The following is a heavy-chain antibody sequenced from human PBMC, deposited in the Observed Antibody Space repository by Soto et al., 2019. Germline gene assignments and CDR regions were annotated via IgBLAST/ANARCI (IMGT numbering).Heavy chain of an antibody. CDR3: AYDECYGRRLHPLSG. V-gene: IGHV4-34*01. Sequence: SETLSLTCAVYGGSFSGYYWSWIRQPPGKGLEWIGEINHSGSTNYNPSLKSRVTMSVDTSKNHFSLRLISVTAADTAIYFCAYDECYGRRLHPLSGWARGSPVTVSS. CDR2: INHSGST. J-gene: IGHJ1*01. D-gene: IGHD2-8*01. CDR1: GGSFSGYY.